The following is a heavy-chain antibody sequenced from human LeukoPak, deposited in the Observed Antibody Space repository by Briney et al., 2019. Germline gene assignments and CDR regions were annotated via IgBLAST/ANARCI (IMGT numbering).Heavy chain of an antibody. D-gene: IGHD1-7*01. Sequence: SQTLSLTCTVSGGSISSGDYYWSWIRQPPGKGLEWVGYIYYSGSTNYNPSLKSRVTISVDTSKNPFSLKLSSVTAADTAVYYCARATITGTSPLDYWGQGTLVTVSS. CDR3: ARATITGTSPLDY. CDR1: GGSISSGDYY. CDR2: IYYSGST. J-gene: IGHJ4*02. V-gene: IGHV4-61*08.